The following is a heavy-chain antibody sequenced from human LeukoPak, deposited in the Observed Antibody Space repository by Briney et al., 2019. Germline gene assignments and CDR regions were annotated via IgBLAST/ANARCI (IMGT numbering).Heavy chain of an antibody. CDR2: IIPIFGTA. D-gene: IGHD6-13*01. CDR1: GGTFSSYT. Sequence: SVKVSCKASGGTFSSYTISWVRQAPGQGLEWMGGIIPIFGTANYAQKFQGRVTITADESTSTAYMELSSLRSEDTAVYYCARGIDLAIAAALDIWGQGTMVTVSS. J-gene: IGHJ3*02. V-gene: IGHV1-69*01. CDR3: ARGIDLAIAAALDI.